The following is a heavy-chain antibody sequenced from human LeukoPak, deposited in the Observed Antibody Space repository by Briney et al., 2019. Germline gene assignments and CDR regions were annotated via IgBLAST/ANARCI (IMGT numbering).Heavy chain of an antibody. CDR1: GYTFTSNY. D-gene: IGHD1-14*01. Sequence: GASVKVSCKAFGYTFTSNYMHWVRQAPGQGPEWMGVISPSGGSTTYAQKFQGRVTLTRDMSTSTDYLELSSLRSEDTAVYYCARLRTNRKPNMDVWGKGTTVTVSS. CDR2: ISPSGGST. J-gene: IGHJ6*03. CDR3: ARLRTNRKPNMDV. V-gene: IGHV1-46*01.